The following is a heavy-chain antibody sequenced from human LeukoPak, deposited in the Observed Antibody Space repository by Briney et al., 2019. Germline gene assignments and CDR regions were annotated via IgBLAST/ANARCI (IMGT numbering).Heavy chain of an antibody. CDR3: ARRPHSSGWSYYSDY. J-gene: IGHJ4*02. V-gene: IGHV5-51*01. Sequence: GESLKISCKGSGYSFTSYWIAWVRQMPGKGLEWMGIIYPGDSDTTYSPSFQGQVTISADKSISTAYLQWSSLKASDTAMYYCARRPHSSGWSYYSDYWGQGTLVTVSS. CDR2: IYPGDSDT. CDR1: GYSFTSYW. D-gene: IGHD6-19*01.